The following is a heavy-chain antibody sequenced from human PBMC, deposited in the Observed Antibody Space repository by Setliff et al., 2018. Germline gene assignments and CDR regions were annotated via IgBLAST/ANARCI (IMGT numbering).Heavy chain of an antibody. CDR1: DFTFSNSA. D-gene: IGHD3-16*01. CDR3: ARVGQSPVSRLLHNYMDV. V-gene: IGHV3-23*01. CDR2: ITDSGSKI. J-gene: IGHJ6*03. Sequence: PGGSLRLSCVGSDFTFSNSAMSWVRQAPGKGLEWVSTITDSGSKILNVDSVKGRFTISRDNSKNSLYLQMDSLRPEDTAVYYCARVGQSPVSRLLHNYMDVWGKGTTVTVSS.